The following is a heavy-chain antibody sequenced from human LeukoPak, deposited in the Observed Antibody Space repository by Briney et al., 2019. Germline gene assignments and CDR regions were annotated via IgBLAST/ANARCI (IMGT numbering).Heavy chain of an antibody. J-gene: IGHJ4*02. CDR3: ARDPGGYSSGWYNYFDY. Sequence: GGSLRLSCAASGFTFSSYSMNWVRQAPGKGLEWVSSISSSSSYIYYADSVKGRFTISRDNAKNSLYLQMNSLRAEDTAVYYCARDPGGYSSGWYNYFDYWGQGTLVTVSS. CDR1: GFTFSSYS. V-gene: IGHV3-21*01. CDR2: ISSSSSYI. D-gene: IGHD6-19*01.